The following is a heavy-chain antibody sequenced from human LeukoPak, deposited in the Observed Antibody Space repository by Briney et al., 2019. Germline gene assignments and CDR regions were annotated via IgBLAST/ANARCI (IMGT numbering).Heavy chain of an antibody. Sequence: GGSLRLSCTASGFTLSSYGMHWVRQAPGKGLELVALMWSDGTKTSYADSVKGRFTISRDISRNTLYLQMNSLRAKDTALYYCARDADTSAFYWYFDLWGRGTLVTVSS. V-gene: IGHV3-33*01. J-gene: IGHJ2*01. CDR3: ARDADTSAFYWYFDL. CDR2: MWSDGTKT. D-gene: IGHD3-22*01. CDR1: GFTLSSYG.